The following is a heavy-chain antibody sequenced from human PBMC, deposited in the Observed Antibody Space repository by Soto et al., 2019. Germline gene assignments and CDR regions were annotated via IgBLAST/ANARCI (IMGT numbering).Heavy chain of an antibody. CDR3: IHRQRDAGPNGDY. CDR2: IYWSDSK. V-gene: IGHV2-5*01. J-gene: IGHJ4*02. D-gene: IGHD3-16*01. Sequence: QITLKESGPTLVTPTQTLTLTCSFSGFSLTTDGEGVGWVRQPPGKALEWLALIYWSDSKRYSPSLKNRLTVTKDDSKNQVLLTMTNMDPVDTATYYCIHRQRDAGPNGDYWGQGTLVTVSS. CDR1: GFSLTTDGEG.